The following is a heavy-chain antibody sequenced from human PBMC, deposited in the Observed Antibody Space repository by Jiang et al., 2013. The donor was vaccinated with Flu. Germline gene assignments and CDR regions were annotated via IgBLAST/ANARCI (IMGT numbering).Heavy chain of an antibody. CDR1: GYSFTSYW. CDR2: IDPSDSYT. V-gene: IGHV5-10-1*04. D-gene: IGHD6-13*01. CDR3: ARRIAGKDVIDAFDI. Sequence: GAEVKKPGESLRISCKGSGYSFTSYWISWVRQMPGKGLEWMGRIDPSDSYTNYSPSFQGQVTISADKSISTAYLQWSSLKASDTAMYYCARRIAGKDVIDAFDIWGQGTMVTVSS. J-gene: IGHJ3*02.